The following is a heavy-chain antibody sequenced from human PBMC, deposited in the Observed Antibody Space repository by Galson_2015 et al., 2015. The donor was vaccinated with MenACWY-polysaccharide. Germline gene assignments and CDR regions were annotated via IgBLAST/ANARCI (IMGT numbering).Heavy chain of an antibody. Sequence: ETLSLTCTVSGGSISSTTYVWAWIRQPPGKGLGWVGSIHYSGSTTYNSSLKSRVTISVDTSKNQFSLKLSSVTAADTAVYYCARPKPVNGWFDPWGQGTLVTVSS. CDR2: IHYSGST. CDR1: GGSISSTTYV. V-gene: IGHV4-39*01. J-gene: IGHJ5*02. D-gene: IGHD2-8*01. CDR3: ARPKPVNGWFDP.